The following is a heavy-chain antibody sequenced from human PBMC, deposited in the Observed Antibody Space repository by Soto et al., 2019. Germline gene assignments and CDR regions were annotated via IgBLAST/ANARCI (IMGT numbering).Heavy chain of an antibody. CDR3: ARDRNPDSGSYYVVGLGLDY. D-gene: IGHD1-26*01. V-gene: IGHV1-69*01. J-gene: IGHJ4*02. CDR2: IIPIFGTA. Sequence: QVQLVQSGAEVKKPGSSVKVSCKASAGTFSSYAISWVRQAPGQGLEWMGGIIPIFGTANYAQKFQGRVTITADEFTSTAYMELSSLRSEDTAVYYCARDRNPDSGSYYVVGLGLDYWGQGTLVTVSS. CDR1: AGTFSSYA.